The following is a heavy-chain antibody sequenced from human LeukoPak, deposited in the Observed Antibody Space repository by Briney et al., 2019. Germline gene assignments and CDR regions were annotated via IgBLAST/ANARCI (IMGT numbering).Heavy chain of an antibody. CDR2: IYTSGST. Sequence: SETLSLTCTVSGGSISTDYWTWIRHPAGKGLEWIGLIYTSGSTNYNPSLKSRVTMSLDTSRNQFSLKLTSVTAADTAVYYCASDFGYWGQGTLVTVSS. CDR3: ASDFGY. V-gene: IGHV4-4*07. J-gene: IGHJ4*02. CDR1: GGSISTDY. D-gene: IGHD3-10*01.